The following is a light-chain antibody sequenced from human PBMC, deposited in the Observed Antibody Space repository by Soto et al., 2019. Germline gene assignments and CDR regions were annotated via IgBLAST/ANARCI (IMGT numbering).Light chain of an antibody. CDR3: QHYEHLPPLS. CDR1: QDIRNY. CDR2: DAS. V-gene: IGKV1-33*01. J-gene: IGKJ4*01. Sequence: DIQMTQSPSSLSASVGDRVTITCQASQDIRNYLNWYQQKPGQAPNLLIYDASNLRAGVPSRFSGSGSGTEFTFTITSLQPEDIATYYCQHYEHLPPLSFGGGTKVEIK.